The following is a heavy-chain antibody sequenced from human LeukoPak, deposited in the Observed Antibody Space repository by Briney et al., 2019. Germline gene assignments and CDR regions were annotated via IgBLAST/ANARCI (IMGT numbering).Heavy chain of an antibody. J-gene: IGHJ4*02. Sequence: ASVKVSCKASGYTFTSYYMHWVRQAPGQGLEWMGIINPSGGSTSYAQKFQGRVTMTRDTSTSTVYMELSSLRSGDTAVYYCARDFKGYYDSSGYYKRGGPAFDYWGQGTLVTVSS. CDR3: ARDFKGYYDSSGYYKRGGPAFDY. CDR1: GYTFTSYY. CDR2: INPSGGST. D-gene: IGHD3-22*01. V-gene: IGHV1-46*01.